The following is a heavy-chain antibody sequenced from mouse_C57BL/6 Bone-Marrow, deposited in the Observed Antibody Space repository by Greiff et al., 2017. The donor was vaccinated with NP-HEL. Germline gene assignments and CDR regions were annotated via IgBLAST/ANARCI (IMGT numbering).Heavy chain of an antibody. V-gene: IGHV6-3*01. CDR3: TGLPEAY. Sequence: EVQRVESGGGLVQPGGSMKLSCVASGFTFSNYGMNWVRQSPEKGLEWVAQIRVKSDNYATHYAESVKGRFTISRDDSKSSVYLQMNNLRAEDTGIYYCTGLPEAYWGQGTLVTVSA. CDR2: IRVKSDNYAT. J-gene: IGHJ3*01. CDR1: GFTFSNYG.